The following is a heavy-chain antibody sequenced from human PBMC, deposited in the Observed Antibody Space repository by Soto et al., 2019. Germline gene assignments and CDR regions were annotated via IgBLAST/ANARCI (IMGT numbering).Heavy chain of an antibody. J-gene: IGHJ4*02. V-gene: IGHV4-34*01. CDR1: GGSCIGYY. CDR3: ASGQRVVTAMEYFDY. CDR2: INHSGST. D-gene: IGHD2-21*02. Sequence: PSETHSLTSTVYGGSCIGYYWSWIRQPTGKGLEWIGEINHSGSTNYNPSLKSRVTISVDTSKNQFSLKLSSVTAADTAVYYCASGQRVVTAMEYFDYWGQGTLVTVSS.